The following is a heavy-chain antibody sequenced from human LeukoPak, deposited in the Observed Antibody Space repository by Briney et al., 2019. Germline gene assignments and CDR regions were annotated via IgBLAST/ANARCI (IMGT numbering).Heavy chain of an antibody. Sequence: GGSLRLSCAASGFTFSSYWMSWVRQAPGKGLEWVANIKQDGSEKYYVDSVKGRFTISRDNAKNSLYLQMNSLRAEDTAVYYCARDPYSGSYGNDYYYYMDVWGKGTTVAISS. CDR3: ARDPYSGSYGNDYYYYMDV. D-gene: IGHD1-26*01. CDR2: IKQDGSEK. J-gene: IGHJ6*03. V-gene: IGHV3-7*01. CDR1: GFTFSSYW.